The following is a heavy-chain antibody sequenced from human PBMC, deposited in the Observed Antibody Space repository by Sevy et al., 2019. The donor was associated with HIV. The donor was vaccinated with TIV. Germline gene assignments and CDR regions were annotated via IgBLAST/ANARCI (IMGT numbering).Heavy chain of an antibody. J-gene: IGHJ4*02. CDR1: GFTFSSYA. Sequence: GGSLRLSCAASGFTFSSYALHWFGQAPGKGLEWVAVISHDEILKEYADSVKGRFTISRDSSKNTIYLEMNSLRPEDTAVYYCARDLPHLLPWELSRGSDYWGQGTLVTVSS. CDR2: ISHDEILK. V-gene: IGHV3-30*04. CDR3: ARDLPHLLPWELSRGSDY. D-gene: IGHD3-16*01.